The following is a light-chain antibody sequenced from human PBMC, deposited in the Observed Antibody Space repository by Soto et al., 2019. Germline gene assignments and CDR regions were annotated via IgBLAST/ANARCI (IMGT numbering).Light chain of an antibody. J-gene: IGLJ2*01. CDR1: SSDVGGHNY. V-gene: IGLV2-14*01. Sequence: QSVLTQPASVSGSPGQSITISCTGTSSDVGGHNYVSWYQHHPGKAPKLIIYEVINRPSGVSNRFSGSKSGNTASLTISGLQAEDEAYYYCTSYTSLKSVLFGGGTKLTVL. CDR3: TSYTSLKSVL. CDR2: EVI.